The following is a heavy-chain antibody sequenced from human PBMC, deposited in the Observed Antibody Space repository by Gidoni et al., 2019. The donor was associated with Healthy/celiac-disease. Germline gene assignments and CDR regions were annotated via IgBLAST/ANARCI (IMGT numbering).Heavy chain of an antibody. CDR2: IYDGGST. D-gene: IGHD2-15*01. CDR1: GGAISSYY. CDR3: ARVLFDVATGWFDP. Sequence: QVQLQESGPGLVKPSETLSLTGTVAGGAISSYYWSWIRQPPGKGLEWIGYIYDGGSTTYNPSLKSRVTISVDTSKNQFSLKLSSVTAADTAVYYCARVLFDVATGWFDPWGQGTLVTVSS. V-gene: IGHV4-59*01. J-gene: IGHJ5*02.